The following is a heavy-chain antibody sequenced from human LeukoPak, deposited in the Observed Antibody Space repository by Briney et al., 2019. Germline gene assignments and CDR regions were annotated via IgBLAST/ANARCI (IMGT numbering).Heavy chain of an antibody. CDR1: GFNVSSNY. D-gene: IGHD1-14*01. Sequence: TGGSLRLSCAASGFNVSSNYMKWVRQTPGKGLEWVSVIHSGGRTYYADSVKGRFTISRDNVKQSLGLQMNSLRVEDTAVYYCARGPGDFDASDIWGQGTMVTVSS. CDR2: IHSGGRT. CDR3: ARGPGDFDASDI. V-gene: IGHV3-53*01. J-gene: IGHJ3*02.